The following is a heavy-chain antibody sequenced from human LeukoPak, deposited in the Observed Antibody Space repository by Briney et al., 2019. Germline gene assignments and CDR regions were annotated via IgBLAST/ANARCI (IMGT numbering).Heavy chain of an antibody. J-gene: IGHJ4*02. D-gene: IGHD1-1*01. V-gene: IGHV4-38-2*01. CDR1: GYSISGGYY. CDR3: ARGVEDDVY. Sequence: PSETLSLTCAVSGYSISGGYYWGWIRQPPGKGLEWIGSITRSGSTYYNPSLRSRVTISVDTSKNQFSLKVNPVTATDTAVYFCARGVEDDVYWGQGTLVIVSS. CDR2: ITRSGST.